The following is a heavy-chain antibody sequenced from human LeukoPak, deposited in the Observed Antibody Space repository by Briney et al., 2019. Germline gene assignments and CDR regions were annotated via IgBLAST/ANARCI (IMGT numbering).Heavy chain of an antibody. CDR1: GFTFSSYS. V-gene: IGHV3-7*01. Sequence: PGGSLRLSCAASGFTFSSYSMNWVRQAPGKGLEWVANIKQDGSEKYYVDSVKGRFTISRDNAKNSLYLQMNSLRAEDTAVYYCARGSGSYNYYYYYYMDVWGKGTTVTISS. CDR2: IKQDGSEK. CDR3: ARGSGSYNYYYYYYMDV. D-gene: IGHD3-10*01. J-gene: IGHJ6*03.